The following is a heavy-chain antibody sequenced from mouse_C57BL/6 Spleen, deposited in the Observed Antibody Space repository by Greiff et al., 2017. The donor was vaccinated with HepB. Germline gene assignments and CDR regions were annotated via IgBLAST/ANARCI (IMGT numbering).Heavy chain of an antibody. CDR3: AKNVESNYGEYYAMDY. Sequence: QVQLKESGPGLVQPSQSLSITCTVSGFSLTSYGVHWVRQPPGKGLEWLGVIWSGGSTDYNAAFISRLSISKDNSKSQVFFKMNSLQADDTAIYYCAKNVESNYGEYYAMDYWGQGTSVTVSS. J-gene: IGHJ4*01. CDR1: GFSLTSYG. D-gene: IGHD2-5*01. CDR2: IWSGGST. V-gene: IGHV2-4*01.